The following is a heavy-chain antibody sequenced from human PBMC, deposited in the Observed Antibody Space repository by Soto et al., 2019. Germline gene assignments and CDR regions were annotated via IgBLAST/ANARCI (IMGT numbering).Heavy chain of an antibody. V-gene: IGHV3-30-3*01. CDR3: ARDDEGGSDCDLGY. D-gene: IGHD1-26*01. CDR2: ISSDGSNK. CDR1: GFTFSSHA. Sequence: QVQLVESGGGVVQPGRSLRLSCSVSGFTFSSHAMHWVRQAPGKGLEWVALISSDGSNKYYADSVKGRFTTSRDNSKNTMYLQMNSLRVEDTAVYYCARDDEGGSDCDLGYWGQVALVTVSS. J-gene: IGHJ4*02.